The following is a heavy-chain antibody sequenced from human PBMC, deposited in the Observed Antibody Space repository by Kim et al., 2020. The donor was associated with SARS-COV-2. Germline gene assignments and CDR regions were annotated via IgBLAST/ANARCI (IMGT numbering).Heavy chain of an antibody. CDR2: IWYDGSNK. CDR1: GFTFSSYG. J-gene: IGHJ6*02. D-gene: IGHD6-19*01. CDR3: AREIGIAVAGTQSVPYYYHGMDG. Sequence: GGSLRLSCAASGFTFSSYGMHWVRQAPGKGLEWVAVIWYDGSNKYYADSVKGRFTISRDNTKNTLYLQMNSLRAEDTAVYYCAREIGIAVAGTQSVPYYYHGMDGWGQGTTVTVSS. V-gene: IGHV3-33*01.